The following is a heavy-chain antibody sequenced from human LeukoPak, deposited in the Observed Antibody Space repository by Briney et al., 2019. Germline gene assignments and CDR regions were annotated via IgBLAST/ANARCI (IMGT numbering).Heavy chain of an antibody. J-gene: IGHJ3*02. CDR2: MNPNSSNT. CDR3: ARAYYDYVWGSYRLMAFDI. D-gene: IGHD3-16*02. CDR1: GYTFTSYD. V-gene: IGHV1-8*03. Sequence: ASVMVSCKASGYTFTSYDINWVRQATGQGLEWMGWMNPNSSNTGYAQKFQGRVTITRNTSISTAYMELSSLRSEDTAVYYCARAYYDYVWGSYRLMAFDIWGQGTMVTVSS.